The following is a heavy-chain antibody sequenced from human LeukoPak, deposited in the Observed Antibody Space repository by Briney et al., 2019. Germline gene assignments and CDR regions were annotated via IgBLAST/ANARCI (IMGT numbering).Heavy chain of an antibody. CDR3: ARDIAGYDFWSGYYFDY. CDR2: ISSSGSTI. Sequence: GGSLRLSCAASGFTFSDYYMSWIRQAPGKGLEGVSYISSSGSTIYYADSVKGRFPISRDNAKNSLYLQMNSLRAEDTAVYYCARDIAGYDFWSGYYFDYWGQGTLVTVSS. J-gene: IGHJ4*02. CDR1: GFTFSDYY. V-gene: IGHV3-11*04. D-gene: IGHD3-3*01.